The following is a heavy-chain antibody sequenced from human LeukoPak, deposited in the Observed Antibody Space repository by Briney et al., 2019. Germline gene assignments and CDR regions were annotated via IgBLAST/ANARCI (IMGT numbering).Heavy chain of an antibody. J-gene: IGHJ4*02. CDR1: GGSISSYY. Sequence: KASETLSLTCSVSGGSISSYYWSWIRQPPGKGLEWIGYIYYSGSTNYNPSLKSRVTISVDTSKNQFSLKLSSVTAADTAVYYCARVTRFGEANFDYWGQGTLVTVSS. CDR2: IYYSGST. D-gene: IGHD3-10*01. CDR3: ARVTRFGEANFDY. V-gene: IGHV4-59*01.